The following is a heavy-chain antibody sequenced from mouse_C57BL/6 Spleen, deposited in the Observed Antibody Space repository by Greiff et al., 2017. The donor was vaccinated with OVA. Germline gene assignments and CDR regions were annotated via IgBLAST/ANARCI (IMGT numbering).Heavy chain of an antibody. V-gene: IGHV1-42*01. D-gene: IGHD1-1*01. CDR3: ARSSGDYYGSPLWYFDV. CDR1: GYSFTGYY. Sequence: VQLKQSGPELVKPGASVKISCKASGYSFTGYYMNWVKQSPEKSLEWIGEINPSTGGTTYNQKFKAKATLTVDKSSSTAYMQLKSLTSEDSAVYYCARSSGDYYGSPLWYFDVWGTGTTVTVSS. CDR2: INPSTGGT. J-gene: IGHJ1*03.